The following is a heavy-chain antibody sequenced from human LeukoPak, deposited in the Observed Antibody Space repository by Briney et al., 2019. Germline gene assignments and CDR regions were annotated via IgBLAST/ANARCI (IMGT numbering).Heavy chain of an antibody. CDR3: ASNGGLSSMAYFDY. Sequence: SSVPVSCMASRCTFPRYYMHWVRQPPAQGLEWMGIINPSGGSKSYAQKFQGRVTMTRDTSTSTVYMELSSLRSEDTAVYDCASNGGLSSMAYFDYWGQGTLVTVSS. V-gene: IGHV1-46*01. CDR1: RCTFPRYY. CDR2: INPSGGSK. D-gene: IGHD2-2*01. J-gene: IGHJ4*02.